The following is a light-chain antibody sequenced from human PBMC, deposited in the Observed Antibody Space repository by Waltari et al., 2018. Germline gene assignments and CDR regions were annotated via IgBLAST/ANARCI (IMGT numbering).Light chain of an antibody. CDR3: TSYTSSSSPWV. CDR2: DVT. V-gene: IGLV2-14*03. CDR1: SSDVGGYNY. J-gene: IGLJ3*02. Sequence: QSALTQPASVSGSPGQSITISCTGTSSDVGGYNYVSWYQQHPGKAPKLRIYDVTKRPSGVSKRFSGSKSVNTASLTISGLQAEDEAEYYCTSYTSSSSPWVFGGGTKLTVL.